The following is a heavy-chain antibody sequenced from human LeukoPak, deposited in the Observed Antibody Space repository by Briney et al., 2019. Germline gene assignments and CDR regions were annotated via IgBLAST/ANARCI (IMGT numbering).Heavy chain of an antibody. CDR2: IYASGST. D-gene: IGHD2-21*02. J-gene: IGHJ3*02. V-gene: IGHV4-61*02. CDR3: ARDGTYCGSDCYPHDAFDI. Sequence: SETLSLTCTVSGGSISSGGYYWSWIRQPAGKGLEWIGRIYASGSTNYNPSLKSRVTMSVDTSKNQFSLKLSSVTAADTAVYYCARDGTYCGSDCYPHDAFDIWGQGTMVTVSS. CDR1: GGSISSGGYY.